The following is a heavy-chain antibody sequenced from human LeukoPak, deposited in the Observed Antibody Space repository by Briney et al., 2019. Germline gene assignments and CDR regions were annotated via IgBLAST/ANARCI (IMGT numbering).Heavy chain of an antibody. V-gene: IGHV1-3*01. J-gene: IGHJ4*02. CDR1: GYTFTSYA. Sequence: ASVKVSCKASGYTFTSYAMHWVRQAPGQRLEWMGWINAGNGSTKYSQKLQGRVTITRDTSASTAYMELSSLRSEDTAVYYCARAVGYCSSTSCWPFDYWGQGTLVTVSS. CDR3: ARAVGYCSSTSCWPFDY. CDR2: INAGNGST. D-gene: IGHD2-2*01.